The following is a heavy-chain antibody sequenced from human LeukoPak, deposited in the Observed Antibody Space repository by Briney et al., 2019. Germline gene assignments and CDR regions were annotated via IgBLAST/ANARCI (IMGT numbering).Heavy chain of an antibody. CDR3: ARINYDFPLYYMDV. CDR2: INPNSGGT. CDR1: GYAFTCYY. J-gene: IGHJ6*03. D-gene: IGHD3-3*01. V-gene: IGHV1-2*02. Sequence: ASVKVSCKASGYAFTCYYMHWVRQAPGQGREGMGWINPNSGGTNYAQKFQGRVTMTRDTSISTAYMELSRLRSDDTAVYYCARINYDFPLYYMDVWGKGTTVTVSS.